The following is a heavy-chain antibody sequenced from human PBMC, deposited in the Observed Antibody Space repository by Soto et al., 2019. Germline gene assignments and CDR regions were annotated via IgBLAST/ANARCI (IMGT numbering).Heavy chain of an antibody. CDR2: IIPILGIA. D-gene: IGHD6-13*01. V-gene: IGHV1-69*02. CDR1: GGTFSSYT. CDR3: ARELMGIAAAGPYNWFDP. Sequence: QVQLVQSGAEVKKPGSSVKVSCKASGGTFSSYTISWVRQAPGQGLEWMGRIIPILGIANYAQKFQGRVTITADKSTSTAYMELSSLRSEDTAVYYCARELMGIAAAGPYNWFDPWGQGTLVTVS. J-gene: IGHJ5*02.